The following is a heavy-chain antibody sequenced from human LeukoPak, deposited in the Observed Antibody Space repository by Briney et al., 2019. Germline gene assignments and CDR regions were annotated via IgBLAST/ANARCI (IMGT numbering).Heavy chain of an antibody. V-gene: IGHV4-59*11. J-gene: IGHJ4*02. CDR2: IYYSGST. CDR3: ARSSRRLYYFDY. CDR1: GGSIISHY. Sequence: SQTLPLTCTVSGGSIISHYWSWIRKHPGKGLEWIGYIYYSGSTNYNPSLKSRVTISVDTSKNQFSLKLSSVTAADTAVYYCARSSRRLYYFDYWGQGTLVTVSS.